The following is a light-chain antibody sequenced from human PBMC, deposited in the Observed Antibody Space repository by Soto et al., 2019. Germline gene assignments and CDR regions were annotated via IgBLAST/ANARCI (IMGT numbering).Light chain of an antibody. CDR3: QHRSGWPAIT. CDR1: QSVSSTY. CDR2: GTS. Sequence: EIVLTQSPGTLSLSPGERATLSCRASQSVSSTYLAWYQQKPGQPPRLLIYGTSSRATGIPDRFSGSGSGTDFTLTINSLEPEDFAVYYCQHRSGWPAITFGQGTRLEIK. V-gene: IGKV3D-20*02. J-gene: IGKJ5*01.